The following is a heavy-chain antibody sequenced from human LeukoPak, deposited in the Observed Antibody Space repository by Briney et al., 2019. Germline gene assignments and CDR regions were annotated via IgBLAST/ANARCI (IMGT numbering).Heavy chain of an antibody. J-gene: IGHJ6*02. Sequence: PGGSLRLSCAASGFTFGDYYMSWIRQAPGKGLEWVSYISSSGSTIYYADSVKGRFTISRDNAKNSLYLQMNSLRAEDTAVYYCARDARYSSGWYSGMDVWGQGTTVTVSS. CDR2: ISSSGSTI. CDR1: GFTFGDYY. CDR3: ARDARYSSGWYSGMDV. D-gene: IGHD6-19*01. V-gene: IGHV3-11*01.